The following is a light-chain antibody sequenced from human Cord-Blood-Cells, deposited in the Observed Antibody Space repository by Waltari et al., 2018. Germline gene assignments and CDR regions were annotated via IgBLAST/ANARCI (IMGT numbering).Light chain of an antibody. CDR2: AAS. CDR3: QKYNSAPWT. Sequence: DIQMTQSPSSLSASVGDRLTITCRASQGISNYLAWYQQKPGKVPKLLIYAASTLQSGVPSRFSGSGSGTDFTPTISSLKPEDVATYYCQKYNSAPWTIGQGSKVEIK. J-gene: IGKJ1*01. CDR1: QGISNY. V-gene: IGKV1-27*01.